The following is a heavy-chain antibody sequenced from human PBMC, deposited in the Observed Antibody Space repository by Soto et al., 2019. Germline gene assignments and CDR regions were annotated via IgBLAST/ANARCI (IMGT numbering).Heavy chain of an antibody. V-gene: IGHV1-3*01. Sequence: GASVKVSCKASGYTFTNYAMHWVRQAPGQSLEWMGWINAGNGNTKYSQKFQGRVTITRDTSASTAYMELSSLRSEDTAVYYCARVVGGGSAGDYWGQGTLVTVSS. D-gene: IGHD2-15*01. J-gene: IGHJ4*02. CDR2: INAGNGNT. CDR1: GYTFTNYA. CDR3: ARVVGGGSAGDY.